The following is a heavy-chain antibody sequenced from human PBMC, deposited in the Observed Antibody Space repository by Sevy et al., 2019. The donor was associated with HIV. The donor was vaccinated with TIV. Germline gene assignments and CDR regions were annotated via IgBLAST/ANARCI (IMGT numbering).Heavy chain of an antibody. D-gene: IGHD3-22*01. Sequence: GGSLRLSCAASGFTFSSYAMHWVRQAPGKGLEWVAVISYDGSNKYYADSVKGRFTISRDNSKNTLYLQMNSLRAEDTAVYYCARGYTYYYDSSGYYLGPFDYWGQGTLVTVSS. CDR3: ARGYTYYYDSSGYYLGPFDY. CDR2: ISYDGSNK. CDR1: GFTFSSYA. V-gene: IGHV3-30*04. J-gene: IGHJ4*02.